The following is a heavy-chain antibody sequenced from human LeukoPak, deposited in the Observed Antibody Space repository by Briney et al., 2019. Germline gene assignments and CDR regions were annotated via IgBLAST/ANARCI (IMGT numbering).Heavy chain of an antibody. Sequence: SETLSLTCSVSGGSITNNYWTWIRQPPGKGLEWVGYMYYNGSTNYNPSLKSRVTISVDTSKIQFSLKLSSVTAADTAVYYCARTYYDILTGYYMPLDVWGQGTTVTVSS. J-gene: IGHJ6*02. D-gene: IGHD3-9*01. CDR1: GGSITNNY. CDR2: MYYNGST. V-gene: IGHV4-59*08. CDR3: ARTYYDILTGYYMPLDV.